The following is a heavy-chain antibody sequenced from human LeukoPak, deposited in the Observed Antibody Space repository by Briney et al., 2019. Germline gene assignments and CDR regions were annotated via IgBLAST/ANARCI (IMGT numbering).Heavy chain of an antibody. CDR2: IIPIFGTA. V-gene: IGHV1-69*13. D-gene: IGHD5-24*01. CDR3: ARGVEMATRHFDY. J-gene: IGHJ4*02. Sequence: ASVKVSCKASGGTLSSYAISWVRQAPGQGLEWMGGIIPIFGTANYAQKFQGRVTITADESTSTAYMELSSLRSEDTAVYYCARGVEMATRHFDYWGQGTLVTVSS. CDR1: GGTLSSYA.